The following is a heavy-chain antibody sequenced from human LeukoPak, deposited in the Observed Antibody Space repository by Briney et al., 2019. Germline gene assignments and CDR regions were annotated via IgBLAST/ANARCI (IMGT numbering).Heavy chain of an antibody. J-gene: IGHJ6*02. V-gene: IGHV3-13*01. Sequence: PGGSLRLSCAASGFTFSSYDMHWVRQATGKGLEWVSAIGTAGDTYYPGSVKGRFTISRENAKNSLYLQMNSLRAGDTAVYYRARAHYYGSGSYPSYYYYGMDVWGQGTTVTVSS. D-gene: IGHD3-10*01. CDR3: ARAHYYGSGSYPSYYYYGMDV. CDR2: IGTAGDT. CDR1: GFTFSSYD.